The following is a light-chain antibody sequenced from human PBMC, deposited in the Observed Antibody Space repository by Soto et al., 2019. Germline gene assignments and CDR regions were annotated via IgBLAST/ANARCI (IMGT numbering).Light chain of an antibody. CDR3: AAWDDSLNAL. J-gene: IGLJ1*01. Sequence: QSVLTQPPSASGTPGQRVTISCSGSNSNIGSNTVNWYQQLPGTAPKLLIYSNNQRPSGVPGRFSDSKSGTSASLAISGLQSEDEADYYCAAWDDSLNALFGTGTKLTVL. CDR1: NSNIGSNT. V-gene: IGLV1-44*01. CDR2: SNN.